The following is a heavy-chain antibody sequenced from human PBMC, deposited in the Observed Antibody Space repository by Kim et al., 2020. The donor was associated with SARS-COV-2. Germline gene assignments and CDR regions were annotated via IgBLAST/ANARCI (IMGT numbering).Heavy chain of an antibody. CDR3: ARVSKTPRYCSSTSCVAGFDY. Sequence: SETLSLTCAVYGGSFSGYYWSWIRQPPGKGLEWIGEINHSGSTNYNPSLKSRVTISVDTSKNQFSLKLSSVTAADTAVYYCARVSKTPRYCSSTSCVAGFDYWGQGTLVTVSS. CDR2: INHSGST. V-gene: IGHV4-34*01. CDR1: GGSFSGYY. J-gene: IGHJ4*02. D-gene: IGHD2-2*01.